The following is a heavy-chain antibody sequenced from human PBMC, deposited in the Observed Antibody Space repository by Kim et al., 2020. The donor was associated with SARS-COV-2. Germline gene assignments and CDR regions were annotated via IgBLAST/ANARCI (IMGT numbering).Heavy chain of an antibody. Sequence: SLKVSCKASGGTFSSYAISWVRQAPGQGLEWMGRIIPILGIANYAQKFQGRVTITADKSTSTAYMELSSLRSEDTAVYYCARGAGMDDILFDPWGQGTLVTVSS. D-gene: IGHD3-9*01. V-gene: IGHV1-69*04. CDR3: ARGAGMDDILFDP. CDR2: IIPILGIA. CDR1: GGTFSSYA. J-gene: IGHJ5*02.